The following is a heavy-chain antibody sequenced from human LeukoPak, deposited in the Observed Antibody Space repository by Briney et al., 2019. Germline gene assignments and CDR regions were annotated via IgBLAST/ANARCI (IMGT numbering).Heavy chain of an antibody. Sequence: QSGGSLRLSCAASGFTVSSNYMSWVRQAPGKGLEWVSAISGSGGSTYYADSVKGRFTISRDNSKNTLYLQMNSLRAEDTAVYYCAKPIYSYDYSGADYWGQGTLVTVSS. D-gene: IGHD5-18*01. CDR2: ISGSGGST. J-gene: IGHJ4*02. CDR1: GFTVSSNY. V-gene: IGHV3-23*01. CDR3: AKPIYSYDYSGADY.